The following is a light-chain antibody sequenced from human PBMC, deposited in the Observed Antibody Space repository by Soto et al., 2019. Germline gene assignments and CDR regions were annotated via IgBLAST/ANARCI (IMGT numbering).Light chain of an antibody. CDR2: GAS. CDR3: QQYNNWTWT. CDR1: QSVGSN. Sequence: EIVMSQSPATLSVSPGERVTLSCRARQSVGSNLAWYQQKRGQAPRLLIYGASTRETGIPARFSGSGSGTEFTLTISSLQSEDFAVYYCQQYNNWTWTFGQGTKVDIK. J-gene: IGKJ1*01. V-gene: IGKV3-15*01.